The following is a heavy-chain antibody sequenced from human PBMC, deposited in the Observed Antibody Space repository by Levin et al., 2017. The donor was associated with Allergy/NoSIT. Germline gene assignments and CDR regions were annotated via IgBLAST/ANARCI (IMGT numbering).Heavy chain of an antibody. D-gene: IGHD2-21*01. V-gene: IGHV3-30*18. CDR3: TKLIPKASPWAFDT. J-gene: IGHJ3*02. Sequence: GESLKISCAASGFIFNNYDMHWVRQAPGKGLEWVSFVSSDGSNKDYADSVKGRFTISRDNSKNTVSMEMNSLRAEDSAVYYCTKLIPKASPWAFDTWGQGTMVTVSS. CDR2: VSSDGSNK. CDR1: GFIFNNYD.